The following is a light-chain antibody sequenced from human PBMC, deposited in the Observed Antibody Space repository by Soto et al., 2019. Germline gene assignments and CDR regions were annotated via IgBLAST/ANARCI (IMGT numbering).Light chain of an antibody. CDR1: SSNIGANYD. V-gene: IGLV1-40*01. CDR2: GNT. CDR3: QSYDRLSGDV. J-gene: IGLJ1*01. Sequence: QSVLTQPPSVSGAPGQRVTISCTGSSSNIGANYDVHWYQQVPGTAPKLLIYGNTNRPSGVPDRFSGSKSGTSASLAITGLQAEDEADYYCQSYDRLSGDVFGPGTKLTVL.